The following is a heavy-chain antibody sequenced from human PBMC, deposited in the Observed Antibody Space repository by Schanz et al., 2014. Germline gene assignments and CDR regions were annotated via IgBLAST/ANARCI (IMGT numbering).Heavy chain of an antibody. Sequence: QVQLVESGGGLVKPGGSLRLSCAGSRFTFNAYDMYWIRQAPGKGLEWVALISHDGSNKNSADSVKGRFTISRDNSKNTLYLQMNSLRGDDTAIYYCVKGGTNTLDSWGQGTLVTVSS. V-gene: IGHV3-30*18. CDR2: ISHDGSNK. CDR1: RFTFNAYD. CDR3: VKGGTNTLDS. J-gene: IGHJ4*02.